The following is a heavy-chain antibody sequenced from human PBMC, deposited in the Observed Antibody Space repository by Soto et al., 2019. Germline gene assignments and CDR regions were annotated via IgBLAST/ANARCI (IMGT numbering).Heavy chain of an antibody. CDR2: VYYSGST. D-gene: IGHD6-19*01. V-gene: IGHV4-59*01. CDR3: ASSSGWYYFDY. J-gene: IGHJ4*02. Sequence: QVQLQESGPGLVKPSETLSLTCTVSGGSISSYYWSWIRQPPGKGLEWIASVYYSGSTNCNPSLKSRVTLSMDTSKNQFSLKMSSVTAADTAVYCCASSSGWYYFDYWGQGTLVIVSS. CDR1: GGSISSYY.